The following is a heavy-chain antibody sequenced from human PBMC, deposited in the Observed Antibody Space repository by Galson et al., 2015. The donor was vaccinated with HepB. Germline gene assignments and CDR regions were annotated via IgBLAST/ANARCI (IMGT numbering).Heavy chain of an antibody. D-gene: IGHD3/OR15-3a*01. CDR2: IYHTGST. J-gene: IGHJ3*02. CDR1: GGSFSSYY. V-gene: IGHV4-34*01. CDR3: ARADWFGALDI. Sequence: ETLSLTCAVYGGSFSSYYWTWIRQPPGKGLEWIGEIYHTGSTTSKPSLQSRVTFAVDTSKNEFSLNLNSVTAADTTMYYCARADWFGALDIWGQGTMVTVSS.